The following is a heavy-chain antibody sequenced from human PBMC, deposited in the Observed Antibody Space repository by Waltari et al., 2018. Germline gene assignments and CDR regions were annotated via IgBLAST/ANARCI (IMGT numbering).Heavy chain of an antibody. Sequence: QLQLVQSGAEVKKPGSSVKVSCKASGGTFSSYAISWVRQAPGQGLEWMGRIIPIFGKANYAQKFQGRVTITADKSTSTAYMELSSLRSEDTAVYYCARAAVAAPAPLFDYWGQGTLVTVSS. V-gene: IGHV1-69*04. CDR3: ARAAVAAPAPLFDY. J-gene: IGHJ4*02. D-gene: IGHD2-15*01. CDR2: IIPIFGKA. CDR1: GGTFSSYA.